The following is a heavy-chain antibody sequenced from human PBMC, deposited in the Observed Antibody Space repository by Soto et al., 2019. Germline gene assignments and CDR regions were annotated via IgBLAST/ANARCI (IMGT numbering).Heavy chain of an antibody. CDR2: ISYDGSNK. CDR1: GFTFSSYG. Sequence: QVQLVESGGGVVQPGRSLRLSCAASGFTFSSYGMHWVRQAPGKGLEWVAVISYDGSNKYYADSVKGRFTISRDNSKNTLYLQMNSLRAEDTAVYYCAKDQESYYYYGMDVW. V-gene: IGHV3-30*18. CDR3: AKDQESYYYYGMDV. D-gene: IGHD3-10*01. J-gene: IGHJ6*01.